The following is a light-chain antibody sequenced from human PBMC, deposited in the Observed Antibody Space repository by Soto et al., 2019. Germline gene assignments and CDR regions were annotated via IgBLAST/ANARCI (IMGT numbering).Light chain of an antibody. Sequence: DIQLTQSPATLSASLGDRVTITCRASQSIRTRLAWYQQKPAKAPKLLIYEASSLEIGVPSRFSGSGSGTEFTLTITSLQPDDFAAYYCQQYNTYAWTFGQGTKVEVK. CDR1: QSIRTR. J-gene: IGKJ1*01. V-gene: IGKV1-5*03. CDR3: QQYNTYAWT. CDR2: EAS.